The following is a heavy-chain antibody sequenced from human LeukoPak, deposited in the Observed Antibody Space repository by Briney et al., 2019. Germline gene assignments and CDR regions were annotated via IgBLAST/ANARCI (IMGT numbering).Heavy chain of an antibody. CDR2: TYYMSKWYN. Sequence: SQTLALTCAISWDSVSSNSAAWNSIRQSPSRGLEWLGMTYYMSKWYNDYAVSVKGRITINPDTSKNQFSLQLNSVTPEDTAVYYCARDMLARTRRYDSSGPFDYWGQGTLVTVSS. CDR3: ARDMLARTRRYDSSGPFDY. V-gene: IGHV6-1*01. J-gene: IGHJ4*02. D-gene: IGHD3-22*01. CDR1: WDSVSSNSAA.